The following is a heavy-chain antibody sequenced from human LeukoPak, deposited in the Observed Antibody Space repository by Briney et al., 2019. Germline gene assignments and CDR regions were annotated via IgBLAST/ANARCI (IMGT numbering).Heavy chain of an antibody. V-gene: IGHV1-8*01. Sequence: ASVKVSCKASGYTFTSYDINWVRQATGQGLEWMGWMNPNSGNTGYAQKFQGRVTMTRNTSISTAYMELSSLRSEDTAVYYCARAEGYDFWSGYYITNPFDYWGQGTLVTVSS. CDR2: MNPNSGNT. J-gene: IGHJ4*02. D-gene: IGHD3-3*01. CDR1: GYTFTSYD. CDR3: ARAEGYDFWSGYYITNPFDY.